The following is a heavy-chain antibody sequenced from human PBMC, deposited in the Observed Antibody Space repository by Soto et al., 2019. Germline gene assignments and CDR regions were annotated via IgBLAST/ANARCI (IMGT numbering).Heavy chain of an antibody. CDR1: GYIFTSYY. D-gene: IGHD1-26*01. J-gene: IGHJ4*02. Sequence: ASVKVSCKASGYIFTSYYIHWVRQAPGQGLEWMGWINPFDGSRMFAQSFQGRVTMTRDTSTSTAYMEVSSLRSEDTAVYYCARPRGSYLFDKWGQGILVTVSS. V-gene: IGHV1-46*01. CDR2: INPFDGSR. CDR3: ARPRGSYLFDK.